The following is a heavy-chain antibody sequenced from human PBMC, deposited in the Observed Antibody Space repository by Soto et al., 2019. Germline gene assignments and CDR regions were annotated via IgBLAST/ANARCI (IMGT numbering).Heavy chain of an antibody. V-gene: IGHV1-58*01. CDR3: AATSSSWSLTSYYSYGMEV. D-gene: IGHD6-13*01. J-gene: IGHJ6*01. CDR1: GFTFTSSA. CDR2: IVVGSGNT. Sequence: ASVKVSCKASGFTFTSSAVQWVGQALGQRLEWIGWIVVGSGNTNYAQKFQERVTITRDMSTSTAYMELSSLRSEDTAVYYCAATSSSWSLTSYYSYGMEVWGQGTTVIVSS.